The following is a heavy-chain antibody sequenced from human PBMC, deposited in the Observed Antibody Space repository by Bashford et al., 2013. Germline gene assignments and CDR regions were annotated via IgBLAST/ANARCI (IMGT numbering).Heavy chain of an antibody. V-gene: IGHV1-2*02. CDR1: GYTFTGYY. CDR2: INPNSGGT. J-gene: IGHJ4*02. D-gene: IGHD3-10*01. Sequence: ASVKVSCKASGYTFTGYYMHWVRQAPGQGLEWMGWINPNSGGTNYAQKFQGRVTMTRDTSISTAYMELSRLRSDDTAVYYCARGLKYRGSYYFDYWGQGTQVTVSS. CDR3: ARGLKYRGSYYFDY.